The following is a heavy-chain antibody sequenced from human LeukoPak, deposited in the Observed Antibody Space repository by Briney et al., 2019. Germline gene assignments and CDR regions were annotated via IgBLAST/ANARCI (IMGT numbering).Heavy chain of an antibody. J-gene: IGHJ6*02. CDR3: ARQVSLWFGEFYGMDV. CDR2: ISYSGST. D-gene: IGHD3-10*01. CDR1: GGSISSSRYY. Sequence: SETLSLTCTVSGGSISSSRYYWGWLRQPPGKGLEWIGSISYSGSTYYNPSLKSRVTISVDTSKNQFSLKVNSVTAADTAVYNCARQVSLWFGEFYGMDVWGQGTTVTVSS. V-gene: IGHV4-39*01.